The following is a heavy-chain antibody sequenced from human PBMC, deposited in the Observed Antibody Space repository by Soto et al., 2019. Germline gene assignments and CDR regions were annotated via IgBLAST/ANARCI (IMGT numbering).Heavy chain of an antibody. J-gene: IGHJ5*02. Sequence: PSETLSLTCTVSGGSISSHYWSWIRQPPGKRLEWIGYVHNSGSTNYNPSLKSRVTIAVDTSKNQFSLRLSSVTAADTAVYYCARGRFLEWLLSGWFDPWGQGTLVTVSS. CDR2: VHNSGST. V-gene: IGHV4-59*08. CDR1: GGSISSHY. D-gene: IGHD3-3*01. CDR3: ARGRFLEWLLSGWFDP.